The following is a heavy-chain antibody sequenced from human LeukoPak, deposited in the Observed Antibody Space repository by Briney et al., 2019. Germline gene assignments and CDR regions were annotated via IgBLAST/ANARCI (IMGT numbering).Heavy chain of an antibody. V-gene: IGHV3-7*01. D-gene: IGHD3-16*01. J-gene: IGHJ4*02. CDR3: ARAVDVADY. CDR1: GFTFGHHF. CDR2: INPDGSIK. Sequence: GGSLRLSCVASGFTFGHHFMSWVRQAPGGGLEWVANINPDGSIKFHADYVKGRFSVSRDKARNSVYLKMNSLRGEDTAVYYCARAVDVADYWGQGTLVAVSS.